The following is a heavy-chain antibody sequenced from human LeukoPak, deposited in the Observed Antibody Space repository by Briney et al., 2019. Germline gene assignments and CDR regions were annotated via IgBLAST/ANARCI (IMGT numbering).Heavy chain of an antibody. J-gene: IGHJ4*02. Sequence: GGSLRLSCEASGFTFSSYAMNWVRQAPGKGLEWVSAIIGSGGSTYYADSVKGRFTISRDNSKNTPYVQMNSLRAEDTAVYYCAKGSSLRLGPTVEFYFDSWGQGTLVTVSS. CDR3: AKGSSLRLGPTVEFYFDS. CDR1: GFTFSSYA. D-gene: IGHD1-26*01. CDR2: IIGSGGST. V-gene: IGHV3-23*01.